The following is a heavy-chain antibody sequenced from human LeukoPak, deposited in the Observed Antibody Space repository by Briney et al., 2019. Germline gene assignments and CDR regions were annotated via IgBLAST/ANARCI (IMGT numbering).Heavy chain of an antibody. Sequence: PGGSLRLSCVASGFTFSNYAMSWVRQAPGKGLEWVSTINASGGSKYYAASVKGRFTISRDNSKNTLYLQLTSLRAEDTALYYCAKDDDDFWSGYYPFDYWGQGTLATVSA. V-gene: IGHV3-23*01. D-gene: IGHD3-3*01. CDR1: GFTFSNYA. CDR2: INASGGSK. J-gene: IGHJ4*02. CDR3: AKDDDDFWSGYYPFDY.